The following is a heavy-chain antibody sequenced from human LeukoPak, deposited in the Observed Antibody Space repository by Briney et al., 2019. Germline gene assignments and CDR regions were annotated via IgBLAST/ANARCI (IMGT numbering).Heavy chain of an antibody. J-gene: IGHJ3*02. CDR3: ARELVYSSGWYADAFDI. CDR1: GGSVSSGSYY. Sequence: SETLSLTCTVSGGSVSSGSYYWSWIRQPPGKGLEWIGYIHYSGSTSCNPSLKSRVIISVDTSKTQFFLKLSSVTAADTAVYYCARELVYSSGWYADAFDIWGQGTMVTVSS. CDR2: IHYSGST. D-gene: IGHD6-19*01. V-gene: IGHV4-61*01.